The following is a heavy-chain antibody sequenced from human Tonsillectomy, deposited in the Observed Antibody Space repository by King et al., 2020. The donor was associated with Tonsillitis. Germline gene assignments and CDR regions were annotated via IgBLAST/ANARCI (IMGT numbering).Heavy chain of an antibody. CDR1: GGSISSYY. J-gene: IGHJ3*02. CDR3: ARARYYYDSSGADAFDN. V-gene: IGHV4-59*01. Sequence: QLQESGPGLVKPSETLSLTCTVSGGSISSYYWSWIRQPPGKGLEWIGYIYYSGSTNYKPSLKSRVTISVDTSKNQFSLKLSSVTAADTAVYYCARARYYYDSSGADAFDNWGQGTMVTVSS. D-gene: IGHD3-22*01. CDR2: IYYSGST.